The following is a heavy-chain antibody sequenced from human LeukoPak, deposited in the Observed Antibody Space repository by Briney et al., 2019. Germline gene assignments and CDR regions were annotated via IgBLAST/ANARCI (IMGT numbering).Heavy chain of an antibody. CDR1: GFTFSSYE. CDR2: IRTAGSTI. D-gene: IGHD1-26*01. V-gene: IGHV3-48*03. CDR3: AKDNMYGSYYGGGFDY. J-gene: IGHJ4*02. Sequence: GGSLRLSCAASGFTFSSYEMNWVRQAPGKGMEWVSYIRTAGSTIYYADSVKGRFTISRDDANNSLYLQMNSLRTEDTALYYCAKDNMYGSYYGGGFDYWGQGTLVTVSS.